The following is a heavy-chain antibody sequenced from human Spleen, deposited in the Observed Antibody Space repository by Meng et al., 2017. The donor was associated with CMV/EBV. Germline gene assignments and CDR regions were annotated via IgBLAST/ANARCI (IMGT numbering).Heavy chain of an antibody. Sequence: FPFSPYGMYWVRQAPGKGLEWVAVIWYDGNNKYYADSVKGRFIISRDNSKNTVYLQMNSLRAEDTAVYYCAKEEGYYYDSNGYYFDYWGRGTLVTVSS. J-gene: IGHJ4*02. CDR1: FPFSPYG. V-gene: IGHV3-33*06. D-gene: IGHD3-22*01. CDR2: IWYDGNNK. CDR3: AKEEGYYYDSNGYYFDY.